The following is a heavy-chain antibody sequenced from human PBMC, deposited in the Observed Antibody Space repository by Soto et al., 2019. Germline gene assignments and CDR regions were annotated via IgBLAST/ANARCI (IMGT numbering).Heavy chain of an antibody. D-gene: IGHD1-26*01. Sequence: ASVKVSCKASGYTFTNYAIHWVRQAPGQNLEWMGWISAVNGNTKYSQRFQGRVTFTSDTSASTAYMELSSLRSEDTAVFYCALYSGKYSGLGXSWGQGTLVTVSS. CDR2: ISAVNGNT. V-gene: IGHV1-3*01. CDR3: ALYSGKYSGLGXS. CDR1: GYTFTNYA. J-gene: IGHJ5*02.